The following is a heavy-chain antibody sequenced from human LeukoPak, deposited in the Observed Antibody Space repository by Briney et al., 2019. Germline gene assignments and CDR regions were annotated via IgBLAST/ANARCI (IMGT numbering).Heavy chain of an antibody. V-gene: IGHV1-69*04. Sequence: ASVKVSCKASGGTFSSYAISWVRQAPGQGREWRGRIIPIFGIANYAQKFQGRVTITADKSTSTAYMELSSLRSEDTAVYYCARGTTVNTENYYYYYGMDVWGQGTTVTVSS. D-gene: IGHD4-17*01. CDR1: GGTFSSYA. CDR3: ARGTTVNTENYYYYYGMDV. J-gene: IGHJ6*02. CDR2: IIPIFGIA.